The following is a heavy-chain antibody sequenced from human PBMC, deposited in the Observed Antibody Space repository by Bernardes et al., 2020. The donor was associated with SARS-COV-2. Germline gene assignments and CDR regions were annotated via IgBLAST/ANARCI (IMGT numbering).Heavy chain of an antibody. CDR3: ARGAGSTVTTYYFDY. J-gene: IGHJ4*02. Sequence: ASVKVSCKASGYTFTDYYMHWVRQAPGQGLEWMGWIIPNSGGTNYAQKFQGWVTMTRDTSISTAYMELNRLDDTAVYYCARGAGSTVTTYYFDYWGQGTLVTVSS. CDR2: IIPNSGGT. D-gene: IGHD4-17*01. V-gene: IGHV1-2*04. CDR1: GYTFTDYY.